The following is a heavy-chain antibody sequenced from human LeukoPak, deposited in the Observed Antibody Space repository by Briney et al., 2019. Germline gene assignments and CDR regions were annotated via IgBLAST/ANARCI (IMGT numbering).Heavy chain of an antibody. J-gene: IGHJ6*03. D-gene: IGHD5-24*01. CDR2: INSDGSST. V-gene: IGHV3-74*01. CDR3: ARGGDGFNYYYYYMDA. Sequence: GGSLRLSCAASGFTFSSYWMHWVRQAPGKGLVWVSRINSDGSSTSYADSVKGRFTISRDNAKNTLYLQMNSLSAEDTAEYYCARGGDGFNYYYYYMDAWGKGTTVTISS. CDR1: GFTFSSYW.